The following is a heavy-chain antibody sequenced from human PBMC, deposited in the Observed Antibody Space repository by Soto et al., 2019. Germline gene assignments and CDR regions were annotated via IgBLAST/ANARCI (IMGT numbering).Heavy chain of an antibody. Sequence: QITLKESGPTLVKPTQTLTLTCTFSGFSLSTSGGGVGWARQPPGKALEWLVFIYWDDDKRYSPSLRSRLTLTKDTSKNHVVLTMTNVDPVDTATYFCAHRRIGVSQWNYGDFDYWGQGTLVTVSS. J-gene: IGHJ4*02. D-gene: IGHD6-19*01. V-gene: IGHV2-5*02. CDR1: GFSLSTSGGG. CDR2: IYWDDDK. CDR3: AHRRIGVSQWNYGDFDY.